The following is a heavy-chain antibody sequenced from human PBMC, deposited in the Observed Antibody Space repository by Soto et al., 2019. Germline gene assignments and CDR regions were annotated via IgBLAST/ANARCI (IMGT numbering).Heavy chain of an antibody. CDR2: ISYDGSNK. V-gene: IGHV3-30*18. Sequence: GSLRLSCAASGFSFSTYAMHWVRQTPGKGLEWVAVISYDGSNKYYADSVKGRFTISRDNSKNTLYLQMNSLRAEDTAVYYCAKDGSSGCPFDYWGQGTLVTVSS. D-gene: IGHD3-22*01. CDR1: GFSFSTYA. CDR3: AKDGSSGCPFDY. J-gene: IGHJ4*02.